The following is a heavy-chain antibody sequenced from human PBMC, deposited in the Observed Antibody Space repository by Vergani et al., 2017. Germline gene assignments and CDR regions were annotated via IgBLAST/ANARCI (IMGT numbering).Heavy chain of an antibody. CDR3: ANTPGGY. CDR2: ISYDGSNK. CDR1: GFTFSSYG. D-gene: IGHD3-16*01. J-gene: IGHJ4*02. Sequence: VQLVESGGGVVQPGRSLRLSCAASGFTFSSYGMHWVRQAPGKGLEWVAVISYDGSNKYYADSVKGRFTISRDNSKNTLYLQMNSLRAEDTAVYYCANTPGGYWGQGTLVTVSS. V-gene: IGHV3-30*18.